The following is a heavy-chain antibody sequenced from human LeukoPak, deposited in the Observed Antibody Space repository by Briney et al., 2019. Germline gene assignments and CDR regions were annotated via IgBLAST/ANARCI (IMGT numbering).Heavy chain of an antibody. CDR2: VRGSGDST. D-gene: IGHD5-18*01. J-gene: IGHJ4*02. Sequence: GGSLRLSCAASGFTFSSYAMSWVRQAPGKGLEWVSAVRGSGDSTYYADSVKGRFTISRDNSKNTLYLQMNSLRAEDTAVYYCAKDPPGYSYGYAFDYWGQGTLVIVSS. CDR1: GFTFSSYA. CDR3: AKDPPGYSYGYAFDY. V-gene: IGHV3-23*01.